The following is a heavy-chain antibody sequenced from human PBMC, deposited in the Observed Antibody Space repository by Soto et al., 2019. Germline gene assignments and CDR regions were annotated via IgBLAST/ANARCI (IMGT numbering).Heavy chain of an antibody. CDR2: IWYDGGTK. Sequence: HPGGSLRLSCAASGFTFSNYAMHWVRQVPGKGLEWVSVIWYDGGTKYYADSVKGRFTVSRDNSKDTVYLEMASLRDEDTAIYFCARDAVEMATMFYFDSWGQGIQVTVSS. J-gene: IGHJ4*02. V-gene: IGHV3-33*08. CDR3: ARDAVEMATMFYFDS. CDR1: GFTFSNYA. D-gene: IGHD3-10*02.